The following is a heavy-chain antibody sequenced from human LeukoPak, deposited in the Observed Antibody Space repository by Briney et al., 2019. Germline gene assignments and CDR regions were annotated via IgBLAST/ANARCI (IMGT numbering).Heavy chain of an antibody. CDR2: INHSGST. CDR1: GGSFSGYY. CDR3: ARDSTVTPLDY. J-gene: IGHJ4*02. Sequence: SETLSLTCAVYGGSFSGYYWSWNRQPPGKGLEWIGEINHSGSTNYNPSLKSRVTISLDTSKNQFSLKLNSVSAADTAVYYCARDSTVTPLDYWGQGTLVTVSS. D-gene: IGHD4-17*01. V-gene: IGHV4-34*01.